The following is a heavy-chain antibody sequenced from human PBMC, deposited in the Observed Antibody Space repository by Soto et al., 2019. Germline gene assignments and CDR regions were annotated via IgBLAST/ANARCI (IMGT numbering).Heavy chain of an antibody. J-gene: IGHJ5*02. CDR3: ARRAVAGTSWFDP. Sequence: AETLARTCAVSGGSISTSNWWNWVRQPPGKVLEWIGEIYCSGRTNLNPSLKSRVTISRDKSKNQVSLRLSSVTAADTAVYYCARRAVAGTSWFDPWGQGTQVTVSS. CDR2: IYCSGRT. CDR1: GGSISTSNW. V-gene: IGHV4-4*02. D-gene: IGHD6-19*01.